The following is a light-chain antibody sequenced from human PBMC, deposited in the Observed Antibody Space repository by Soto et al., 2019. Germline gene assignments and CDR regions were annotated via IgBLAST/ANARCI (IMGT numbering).Light chain of an antibody. CDR1: QSINGW. CDR2: DAS. V-gene: IGKV1-5*01. J-gene: IGKJ1*01. Sequence: DIQMTQSPSTLSASVGDRVTITCRTSQSINGWLAWYQQKPGKAPKVLIYDASNLESGVPSRFTGSGSGTEFILTISSLQPDDFATYYCQHYGGMWTFGQGTKVDIK. CDR3: QHYGGMWT.